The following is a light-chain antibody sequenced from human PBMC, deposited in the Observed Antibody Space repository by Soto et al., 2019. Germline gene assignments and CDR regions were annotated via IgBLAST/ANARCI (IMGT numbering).Light chain of an antibody. CDR2: KAS. V-gene: IGKV1-5*03. CDR1: QTISSW. Sequence: DIQMTQSPSTLSASVGDRLTISCRASQTISSWLAWYQQKPGKAPKLLIYKASTLKSGVPSRFSGSGSGTEFTLTISSLQPDDFATYYCQHYKSYSEAFGQGTKVDIK. J-gene: IGKJ1*01. CDR3: QHYKSYSEA.